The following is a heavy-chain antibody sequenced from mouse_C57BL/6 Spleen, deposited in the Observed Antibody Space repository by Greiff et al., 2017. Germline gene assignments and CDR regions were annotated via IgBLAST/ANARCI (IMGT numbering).Heavy chain of an antibody. V-gene: IGHV1-15*01. CDR1: GYTFTDYE. CDR3: TNYYGSRGGFAY. CDR2: IDPETGGT. Sequence: QVQLQQSGAELVRPGASVTLSCKASGYTFTDYEMHWVKQTPVHGLEWIGAIDPETGGTAYNQKFKGKAILTADKSSSTAYMELHSLTSEDSAVYYCTNYYGSRGGFAYWGQGTLVTVSA. J-gene: IGHJ3*01. D-gene: IGHD1-1*01.